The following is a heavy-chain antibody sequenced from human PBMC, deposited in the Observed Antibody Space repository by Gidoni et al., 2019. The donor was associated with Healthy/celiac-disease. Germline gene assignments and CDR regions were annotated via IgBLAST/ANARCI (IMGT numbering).Heavy chain of an antibody. D-gene: IGHD4-17*01. CDR2: INHSGST. Sequence: QVQLQQWGAGLFKPSETLSLTCAVYGGSFSGYYWSWIRQPPGKGLEWIGEINHSGSTNYNPSLKSRVTISVDTSKNQFSLKLSSVTAADTAVYYCASDYGGNSYYFDYWGQGTLVTVSS. V-gene: IGHV4-34*01. CDR3: ASDYGGNSYYFDY. CDR1: GGSFSGYY. J-gene: IGHJ4*02.